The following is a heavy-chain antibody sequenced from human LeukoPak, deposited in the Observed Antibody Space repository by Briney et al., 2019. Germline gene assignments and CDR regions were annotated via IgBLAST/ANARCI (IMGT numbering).Heavy chain of an antibody. CDR3: AKANRRHYPSGPTPDSLP. Sequence: PGGSLRLSCAASGFTFSSYSMNWVRQAPGKGLEWVSSISSSSSYIYYADAVKGRFTISRDNAKNSLYRQMNSLRVEDTAFYYCAKANRRHYPSGPTPDSLPWGQGALVTVSS. CDR1: GFTFSSYS. V-gene: IGHV3-21*04. J-gene: IGHJ5*02. D-gene: IGHD6-19*01. CDR2: ISSSSSYI.